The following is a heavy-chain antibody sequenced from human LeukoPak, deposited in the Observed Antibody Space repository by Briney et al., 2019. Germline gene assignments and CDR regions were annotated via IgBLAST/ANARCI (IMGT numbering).Heavy chain of an antibody. Sequence: ESGPTLVHLTQILTLPCTLSGVLLSTSAVGVGWIRQPPGKALEWLVLIYWNDDKRYSPSLKRRLTITKDTTKNQEVPTLTNMDPVDTSTYYCARLADYYYYGMDVWGQGTTATVSS. CDR2: IYWNDDK. CDR3: ARLADYYYYGMDV. J-gene: IGHJ6*02. CDR1: GVLLSTSAVG. V-gene: IGHV2-5*01.